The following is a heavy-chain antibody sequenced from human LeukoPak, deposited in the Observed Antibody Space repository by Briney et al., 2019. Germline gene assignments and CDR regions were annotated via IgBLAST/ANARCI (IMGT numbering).Heavy chain of an antibody. D-gene: IGHD3-3*01. Sequence: SVKVSCKASGGTFSSYAISWVRQAPGQGLEWMGGIIPIFGTANYAQKFQGRVTITTDESTSTAYMELSSLRSEDTAVYCCARANGRYYDFWSGPNWFDPWGQGTLVTVSS. V-gene: IGHV1-69*05. CDR2: IIPIFGTA. CDR1: GGTFSSYA. CDR3: ARANGRYYDFWSGPNWFDP. J-gene: IGHJ5*02.